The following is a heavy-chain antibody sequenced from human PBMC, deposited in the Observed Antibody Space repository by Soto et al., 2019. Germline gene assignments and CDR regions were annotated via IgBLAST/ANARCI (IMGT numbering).Heavy chain of an antibody. Sequence: SGTLSLTCTVSGGSFSSGSYYWSWIRQPPGKGLEWIGYIYYSGSTNYNPSLKSRVTISVDTSKNQFSLKMSSVTAADTAVYYGAQGSVSATSLDYYYYGMDVWGQGTMVTVSS. CDR1: GGSFSSGSYY. J-gene: IGHJ6*02. V-gene: IGHV4-61*01. D-gene: IGHD2-21*02. CDR2: IYYSGST. CDR3: AQGSVSATSLDYYYYGMDV.